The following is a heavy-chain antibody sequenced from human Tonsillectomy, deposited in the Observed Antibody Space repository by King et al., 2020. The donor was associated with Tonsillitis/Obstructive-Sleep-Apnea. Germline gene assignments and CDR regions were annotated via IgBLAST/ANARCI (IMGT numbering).Heavy chain of an antibody. J-gene: IGHJ4*02. D-gene: IGHD5-24*01. Sequence: QVQLQESGPGLVKPSQTLSLTCTVSGGSISSGGYYWSWIRQHPGKGLEWIGYIYYSGSTYYNPSLKSRVTISVDTSKNQFSLKLSSVTAADTAVCFCARDPGGSEMATITGFDYWGQGTLVTVSS. CDR3: ARDPGGSEMATITGFDY. CDR2: IYYSGST. V-gene: IGHV4-31*03. CDR1: GGSISSGGYY.